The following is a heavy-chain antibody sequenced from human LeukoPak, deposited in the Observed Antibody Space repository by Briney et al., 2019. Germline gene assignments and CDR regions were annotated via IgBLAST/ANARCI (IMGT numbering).Heavy chain of an antibody. CDR3: AKDRGY. V-gene: IGHV3-23*01. J-gene: IGHJ4*02. Sequence: GGSLRLSCVVSGIILSNYGMSWVRQAPGKGLEWVSGIREAGGGTKYADSVKGRFTISRDNSKNTLYLQMNSLRADDTAVYYCAKDRGYWGQGTLVTVSS. CDR2: IREAGGGT. CDR1: GIILSNYG.